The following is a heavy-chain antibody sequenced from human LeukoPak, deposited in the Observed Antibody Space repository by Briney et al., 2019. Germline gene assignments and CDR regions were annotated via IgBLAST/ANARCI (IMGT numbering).Heavy chain of an antibody. J-gene: IGHJ4*02. V-gene: IGHV4-34*01. CDR2: INHSGST. D-gene: IGHD6-13*01. CDR1: GGSFSGYY. CDR3: ARVTGYMTEDFFDY. Sequence: SETLSLTCAVYGGSFSGYYWSWIRRPPGKGLEWIGEINHSGSTNYNPSPKSRVTISVDTSRNQFSLRLSSVTAADTAVYYCARVTGYMTEDFFDYWGQGTLVTVSS.